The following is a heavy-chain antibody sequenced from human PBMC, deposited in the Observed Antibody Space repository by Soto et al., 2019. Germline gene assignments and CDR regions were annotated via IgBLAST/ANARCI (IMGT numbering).Heavy chain of an antibody. CDR3: ARPFIVEYGGAFDI. D-gene: IGHD1-26*01. CDR2: INYSGRT. J-gene: IGHJ3*02. Sequence: QLQLQESGPRLVTPSETLSLICIVSGDSLSSSSHYWAWIRQPPGKGLEWIASINYSGRTYYNPSLKSRVTISVDTSNQFSLKLTSVTAADTAVYYCARPFIVEYGGAFDIWGQGTMVAVSS. CDR1: GDSLSSSSHY. V-gene: IGHV4-39*01.